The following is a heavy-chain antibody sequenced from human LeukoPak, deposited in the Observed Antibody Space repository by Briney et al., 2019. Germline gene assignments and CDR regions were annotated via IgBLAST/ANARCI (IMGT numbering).Heavy chain of an antibody. J-gene: IGHJ6*03. Sequence: GVSQKLPCAASGFTLGHSAVQWVRQACGKGLEWIGRISSKAGNYATAYVASVEGRFTLSRDDSKNTAYLQMNNLKTEDTALYYCTRHLPGLNQYYFYMDVWGKGTTVTVSS. V-gene: IGHV3-73*01. CDR2: ISSKAGNYAT. CDR1: GFTLGHSA. D-gene: IGHD6-19*01. CDR3: TRHLPGLNQYYFYMDV.